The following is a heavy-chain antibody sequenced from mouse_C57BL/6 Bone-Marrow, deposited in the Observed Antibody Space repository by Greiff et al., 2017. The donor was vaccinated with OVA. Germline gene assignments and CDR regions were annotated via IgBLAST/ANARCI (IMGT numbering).Heavy chain of an antibody. CDR1: GYSFTSYY. CDR2: IYPGSGNT. Sequence: QVQLKQSGPELVKPGASVKISCKASGYSFTSYYIHWVKQRPGQGLEWIGWIYPGSGNTKYNEKFKGKATLTADTSSSTAYMQLSSLTSEDSAVYYCARLVYLYGSSSYYFDYWGQGTTLTVSS. D-gene: IGHD1-1*01. V-gene: IGHV1-66*01. J-gene: IGHJ2*01. CDR3: ARLVYLYGSSSYYFDY.